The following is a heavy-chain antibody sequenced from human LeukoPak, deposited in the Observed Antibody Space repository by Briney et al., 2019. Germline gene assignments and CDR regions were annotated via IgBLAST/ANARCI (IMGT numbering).Heavy chain of an antibody. D-gene: IGHD2-2*01. Sequence: GESLKISCMGSGYSFTNYWIGWVRQMPGKGLEWMGIIYPGDSDTRYSPSFQGQVTISADKSISTAYLQSSSLKASDTAIYYCARHVGVPAAKLDYWGQGTLVTVSS. CDR1: GYSFTNYW. CDR2: IYPGDSDT. V-gene: IGHV5-51*01. J-gene: IGHJ4*02. CDR3: ARHVGVPAAKLDY.